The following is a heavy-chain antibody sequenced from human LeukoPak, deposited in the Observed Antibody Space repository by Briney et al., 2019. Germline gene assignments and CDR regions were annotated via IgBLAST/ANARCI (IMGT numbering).Heavy chain of an antibody. J-gene: IGHJ3*02. V-gene: IGHV1-46*01. CDR2: INPSGGST. D-gene: IGHD1-1*01. CDR1: GYTITSYY. CDR3: ARVSKTGTFDGAFDI. Sequence: GASVKVSCKASGYTITSYYMHWVRQAPGQGLEWMGIINPSGGSTSYAQKFQGRVTMTRDTSTSTVYMELSSLRSEDTAVYYCARVSKTGTFDGAFDIWGQGTMVTVSS.